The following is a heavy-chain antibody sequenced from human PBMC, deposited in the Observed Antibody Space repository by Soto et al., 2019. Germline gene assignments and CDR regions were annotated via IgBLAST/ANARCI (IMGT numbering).Heavy chain of an antibody. J-gene: IGHJ6*02. D-gene: IGHD5-12*01. CDR2: IIPIFGTA. CDR1: GGTFSSYA. CDR3: ARAGVATITIFYYGMDV. Sequence: SVKVSCKASGGTFSSYAISWVRQAPGQGLEWMGGIIPIFGTANYAQKLQGRVTMTTDTSTSTAYMELRSLRSDDTAVYYCARAGVATITIFYYGMDVWGQGTTVTVSS. V-gene: IGHV1-69*05.